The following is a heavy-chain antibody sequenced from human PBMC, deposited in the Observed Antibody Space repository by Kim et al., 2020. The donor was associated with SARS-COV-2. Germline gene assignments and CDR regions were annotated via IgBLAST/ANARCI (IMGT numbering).Heavy chain of an antibody. CDR2: IYYSGST. D-gene: IGHD5-18*01. Sequence: SETLSLTCTVSGGSISSYYWSWIRQPPGKGLEWIGYIYYSGSTNYNPSLKSRVTISVDTSKNQFSLKLSSVTAADTAVYYCARALDSYGYGYFDYWGQGTLVTVSS. CDR1: GGSISSYY. V-gene: IGHV4-59*01. J-gene: IGHJ4*02. CDR3: ARALDSYGYGYFDY.